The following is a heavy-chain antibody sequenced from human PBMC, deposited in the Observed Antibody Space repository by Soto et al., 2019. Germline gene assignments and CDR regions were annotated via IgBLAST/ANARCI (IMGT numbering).Heavy chain of an antibody. J-gene: IGHJ4*02. V-gene: IGHV4-61*01. D-gene: IGHD3-22*01. CDR2: IYYSGST. Sequence: SETLSLTCTVSGGSGNRGNYYWSWIREPPGNGLERIGYIYYSGSTNYNPSLKSRVPISVDTSKNQSSLKLSSVTAADTAVYFCAVIYYYDMTDLYYLLYRDEGTPVTVSS. CDR3: AVIYYYDMTDLYYLLY. CDR1: GGSGNRGNYY.